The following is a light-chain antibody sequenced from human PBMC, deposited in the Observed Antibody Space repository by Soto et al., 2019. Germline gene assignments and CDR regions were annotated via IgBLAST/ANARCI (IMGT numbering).Light chain of an antibody. J-gene: IGKJ1*01. CDR2: KAS. Sequence: DIQMTQSPSTLSASVGDRVTITCRASQSISSWLAWYQQKPGKAPKLLIYKASTLESGVPSRFSGSESGTEITLTINSLQPDDFSTYYCQQYSSWWTFGQGTKVEIK. CDR3: QQYSSWWT. V-gene: IGKV1-5*03. CDR1: QSISSW.